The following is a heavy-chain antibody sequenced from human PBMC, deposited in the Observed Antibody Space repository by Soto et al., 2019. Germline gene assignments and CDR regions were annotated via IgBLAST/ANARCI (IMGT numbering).Heavy chain of an antibody. D-gene: IGHD6-13*01. CDR1: GYDFTAYD. J-gene: IGHJ6*02. CDR3: GRGPSPRAPAGGTPYYYAMDV. V-gene: IGHV1-8*02. Sequence: QVQLVQSGAEAKQSGASVKVSCKASGYDFTAYDINWVRQASGQGLEWMGWMNPINGATGTARRFQGRVSLSRNTAPGTAYLELTSLRSDDTAVYYCGRGPSPRAPAGGTPYYYAMDVWGQGTTVTVSS. CDR2: MNPINGAT.